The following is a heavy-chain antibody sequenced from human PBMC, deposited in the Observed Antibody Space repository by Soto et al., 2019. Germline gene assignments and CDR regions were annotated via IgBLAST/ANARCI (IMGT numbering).Heavy chain of an antibody. J-gene: IGHJ4*02. CDR3: AKDTFSAQAFDY. CDR1: GFTFSSYA. D-gene: IGHD3-10*01. CDR2: ISGSGGST. V-gene: IGHV3-23*01. Sequence: EVQLLESGGGLVQPGGSLRLSCAASGFTFSSYAMSWVRQAPGEGLEWVSAISGSGGSTYYADSVKGRFTISRDNSKNTLYLQMNSLRAEDTAVYYCAKDTFSAQAFDYWGQGTLVTVSS.